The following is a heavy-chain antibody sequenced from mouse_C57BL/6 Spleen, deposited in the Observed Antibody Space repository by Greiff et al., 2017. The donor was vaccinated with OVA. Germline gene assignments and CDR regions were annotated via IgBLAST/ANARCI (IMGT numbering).Heavy chain of an antibody. CDR1: GFNIKDYY. J-gene: IGHJ2*01. Sequence: EVMLVESGAELVKPGASVKLSCTASGFNIKDYYMHWVKQRTEQGLEWIGRIDPEDGETKYAPKFQGKATITADTSSNTAYLQLSSLTSEDTAVDYGARARVWYGSSYFDYWGQGTTLTVSS. CDR3: ARARVWYGSSYFDY. V-gene: IGHV14-2*01. D-gene: IGHD1-1*01. CDR2: IDPEDGET.